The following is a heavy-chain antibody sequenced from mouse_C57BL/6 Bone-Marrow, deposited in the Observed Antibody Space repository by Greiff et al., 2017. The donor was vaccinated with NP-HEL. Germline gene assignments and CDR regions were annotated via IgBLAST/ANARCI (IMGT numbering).Heavy chain of an antibody. CDR1: GYTFTDYY. V-gene: IGHV1-26*01. J-gene: IGHJ2*01. CDR3: AREIITTVVATTDY. D-gene: IGHD1-1*01. Sequence: EVQLQQSGPELVKPGASVKISCKASGYTFTDYYMNWVKQSHGKSLEWIGDINPNNGGTSYNQKFKGKATLTVDKSSSTAYMELRSLTSEDSAVYYCAREIITTVVATTDYWGQGTTLTVSS. CDR2: INPNNGGT.